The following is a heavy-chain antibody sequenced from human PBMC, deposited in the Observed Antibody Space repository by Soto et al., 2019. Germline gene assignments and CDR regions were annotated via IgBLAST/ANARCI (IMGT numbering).Heavy chain of an antibody. J-gene: IGHJ4*02. D-gene: IGHD6-19*01. CDR3: ASLYSSAWARDY. CDR1: GVNFRSCG. Sequence: GGSQRLSCEASGVNFRSCGMHWVRQAPGKGLVWVSRISSDGSSTNYADSVKGRFTISRDNAKNMLYLQMKNLRAEDTAVYYCASLYSSAWARDYWGQGTLVTVSS. CDR2: ISSDGSST. V-gene: IGHV3-74*01.